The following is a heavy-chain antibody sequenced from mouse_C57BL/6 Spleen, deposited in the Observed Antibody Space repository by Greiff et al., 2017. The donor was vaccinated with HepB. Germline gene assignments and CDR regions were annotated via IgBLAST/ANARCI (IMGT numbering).Heavy chain of an antibody. J-gene: IGHJ3*01. Sequence: EVQLQQSGPELVKPGASVKISCKASGYTFTDYYMNWVKQSHGKSLEWIGDINPNNGGTSYNQKFKGKATLTVDKSSSTAYMELRSLTSEDSAVYYCARHRPFAYWGQGTLVTVSA. CDR3: ARHRPFAY. CDR1: GYTFTDYY. V-gene: IGHV1-26*01. CDR2: INPNNGGT.